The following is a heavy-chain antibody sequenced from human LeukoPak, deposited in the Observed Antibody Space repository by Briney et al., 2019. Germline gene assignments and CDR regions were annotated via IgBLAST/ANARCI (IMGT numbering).Heavy chain of an antibody. Sequence: RGSLRLSCAASGFTFSSYSMNWVRQAPGKGLEWVSSISSSSSYIYYADSVKGRFTISRDNAKNSLYLQMNSLRAEDTAVYYCARDVTPYYYGMDVWGQGTTVTVSS. CDR2: ISSSSSYI. V-gene: IGHV3-21*01. J-gene: IGHJ6*02. CDR1: GFTFSSYS. CDR3: ARDVTPYYYGMDV. D-gene: IGHD5-18*01.